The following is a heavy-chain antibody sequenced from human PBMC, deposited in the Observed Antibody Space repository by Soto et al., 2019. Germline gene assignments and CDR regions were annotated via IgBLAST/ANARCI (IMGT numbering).Heavy chain of an antibody. V-gene: IGHV1-69*06. J-gene: IGHJ4*02. Sequence: QVYLVQSGAEVKKPASSVKISCQASGGIFSSNTIHWVRQAAGQGLEGMGGIIPLFGTSNCAEKFQGRVTIAADKSTKTEDMELTSLRSDDTAVYYCAIKAACGGDCYAIDSGCQGTLVTVSS. D-gene: IGHD2-21*02. CDR1: GGIFSSNT. CDR2: IIPLFGTS. CDR3: AIKAACGGDCYAIDS.